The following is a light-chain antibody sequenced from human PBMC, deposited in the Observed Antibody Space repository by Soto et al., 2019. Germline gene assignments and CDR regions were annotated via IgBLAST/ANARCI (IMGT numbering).Light chain of an antibody. Sequence: SYALTQPPSVSVAPGQTARITCGGNNIGSTSVHWYQQRPVQAPVLVVYDDNDRPSGIPERFSGSNSENTATLTITRVEAGDEADYYCQVWNITTDHDVFGTGTKGTVL. CDR1: NIGSTS. CDR2: DDN. V-gene: IGLV3-21*02. CDR3: QVWNITTDHDV. J-gene: IGLJ1*01.